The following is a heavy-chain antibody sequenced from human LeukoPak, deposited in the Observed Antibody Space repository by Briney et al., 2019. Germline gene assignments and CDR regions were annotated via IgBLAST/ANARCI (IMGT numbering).Heavy chain of an antibody. V-gene: IGHV3-33*06. Sequence: GRSLRLSCAASGFTFSSYGMHWVRQAPGKGLEWVAVIWYDGRNKYYADSVKGRFTISRDNSKNSLYLQMNSLRAEDTALYYCAKGGGYYGSGSYEAFGYWGQGTLVTVSS. J-gene: IGHJ4*02. D-gene: IGHD3-10*01. CDR2: IWYDGRNK. CDR1: GFTFSSYG. CDR3: AKGGGYYGSGSYEAFGY.